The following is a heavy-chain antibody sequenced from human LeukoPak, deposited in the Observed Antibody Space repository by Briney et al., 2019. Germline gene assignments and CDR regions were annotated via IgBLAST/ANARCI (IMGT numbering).Heavy chain of an antibody. D-gene: IGHD2-2*01. CDR2: INPNDGDT. CDR1: GYTFTDYY. Sequence: ASVTVSCKASGYTFTDYYMHWVRQAPGQGVEWMGWINPNDGDTNYAQKLQDRVTMTRDTSISTAHMEVSRLRSDDTAVYYCARANFRYCCSSTCLFDYWGQGALVTVSS. V-gene: IGHV1-2*02. CDR3: ARANFRYCCSSTCLFDY. J-gene: IGHJ4*02.